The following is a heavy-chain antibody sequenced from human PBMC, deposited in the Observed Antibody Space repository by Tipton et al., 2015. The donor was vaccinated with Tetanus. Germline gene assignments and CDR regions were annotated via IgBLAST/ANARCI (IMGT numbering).Heavy chain of an antibody. CDR3: ARPIAVAGILGAFDI. CDR2: IYPGDSDT. D-gene: IGHD6-19*01. CDR1: GYSFTSYW. V-gene: IGHV5-51*01. Sequence: VQLVQSGAEVKKPGESLKISCKGSGYSFTSYWIGWARQMPGKGLEWMGIIYPGDSDTRYSPSFQGQVTISADKSISTAYLQWSSLKASDTAMYYCARPIAVAGILGAFDIWGQGTMVTVSS. J-gene: IGHJ3*02.